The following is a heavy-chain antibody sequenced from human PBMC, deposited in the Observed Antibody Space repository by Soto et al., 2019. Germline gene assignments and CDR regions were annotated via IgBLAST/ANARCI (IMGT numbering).Heavy chain of an antibody. D-gene: IGHD2-15*01. V-gene: IGHV5-51*01. CDR1: GYSFTSYW. J-gene: IGHJ6*02. Sequence: GESLKISCKGSGYSFTSYWIGWVRQMPGKGLEWMGIIYPGDSDTRYSPPFQGQVTISADKSISTAYLQWSSLKASDTAMYYCARPLRYCSGGSCYYYYYGMDVWGQGTTVTVSS. CDR3: ARPLRYCSGGSCYYYYYGMDV. CDR2: IYPGDSDT.